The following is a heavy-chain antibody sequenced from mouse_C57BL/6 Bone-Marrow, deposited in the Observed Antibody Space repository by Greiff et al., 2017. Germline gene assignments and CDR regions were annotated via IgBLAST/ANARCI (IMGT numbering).Heavy chain of an antibody. CDR1: GFTFSSYA. CDR3: ARLLCDV. Sequence: VQLKESGGGLVKPGGSLKLSCAASGFTFSSYAMSWVRQTPEKRLEWVATISDGGSYTYYPDNVKGRFTISRDNAKNNLYLQMSHLKSEDTAMYYCARLLCDVCGTGTTVTVSS. J-gene: IGHJ1*03. CDR2: ISDGGSYT. D-gene: IGHD2-1*01. V-gene: IGHV5-4*01.